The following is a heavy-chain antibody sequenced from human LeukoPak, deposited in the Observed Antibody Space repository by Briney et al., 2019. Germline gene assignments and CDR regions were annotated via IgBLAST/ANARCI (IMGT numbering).Heavy chain of an antibody. CDR1: GDIVSSNSAA. J-gene: IGHJ4*02. Sequence: SQTLSLTCAISGDIVSSNSAAWNWIRQSPSRGLEWLGRTYYRSKWYNDYAVSVKSRITINPDTSKNQFSLQLNSVTPEDTAVYYCARETQLLHYYDSSGYSSWGQGTLVTVSS. CDR2: TYYRSKWYN. V-gene: IGHV6-1*01. CDR3: ARETQLLHYYDSSGYSS. D-gene: IGHD3-22*01.